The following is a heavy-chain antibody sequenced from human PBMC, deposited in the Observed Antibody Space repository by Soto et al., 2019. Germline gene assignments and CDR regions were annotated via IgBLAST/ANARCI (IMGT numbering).Heavy chain of an antibody. CDR3: ASIPVATFSYYYYGMDV. CDR1: GGSISSGGYY. CDR2: IYYSGST. D-gene: IGHD5-12*01. Sequence: PSETLSLTCAVSGGSISSGGYYWSWIRQHPGKGLEWIGYIYYSGSTYYNPSLKSRVTISVDTSKNQFSLKLSSVTAADTAVYYCASIPVATFSYYYYGMDVWGQGTTVTVSS. J-gene: IGHJ6*02. V-gene: IGHV4-31*11.